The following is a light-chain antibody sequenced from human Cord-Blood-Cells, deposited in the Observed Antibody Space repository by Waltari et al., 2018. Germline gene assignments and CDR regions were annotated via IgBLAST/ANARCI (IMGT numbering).Light chain of an antibody. CDR3: SSYTSSSTRV. CDR1: SSDVGGYNY. V-gene: IGLV2-14*01. CDR2: DVS. J-gene: IGLJ3*02. Sequence: QPALTQPASVSGSPGQSITISCTGTSSDVGGYNYVSWYQQHPGKAPKLMIYDVSNRPSGVSNRVSGSKSGNPASLTISGLQAEDEADYYCSSYTSSSTRVFGGGTKLTVL.